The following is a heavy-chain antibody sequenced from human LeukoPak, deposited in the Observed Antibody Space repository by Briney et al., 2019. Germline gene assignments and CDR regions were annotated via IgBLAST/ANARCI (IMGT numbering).Heavy chain of an antibody. V-gene: IGHV1-69*13. CDR2: IIPIFGTA. CDR1: GGTFSSYT. Sequence: ASVKVSCKASGGTFSSYTISWVRQAPGQGLEWMGGIIPIFGTANYAQKFQGRVTITADESTSTAYMELSSLRSEDTAMYYYARDQGASGYDFYYYYGMDVWGQGTTVTVSS. J-gene: IGHJ6*02. CDR3: ARDQGASGYDFYYYYGMDV. D-gene: IGHD5-12*01.